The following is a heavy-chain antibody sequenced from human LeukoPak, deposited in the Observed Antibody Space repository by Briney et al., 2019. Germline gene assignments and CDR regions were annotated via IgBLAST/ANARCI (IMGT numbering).Heavy chain of an antibody. J-gene: IGHJ5*02. Sequence: GASVKVSCKASGYTFTSYYMHWVRQAPGQGLEWMGIINPSGGSTSYAQKFQGRVTMTRDMSTSTVYMELSSLRSDDTAVYYCAREGVTIFGLVRTQTTKSPHRFDPWGQGTLVTVSS. CDR1: GYTFTSYY. CDR3: AREGVTIFGLVRTQTTKSPHRFDP. CDR2: INPSGGST. D-gene: IGHD3-3*01. V-gene: IGHV1-46*01.